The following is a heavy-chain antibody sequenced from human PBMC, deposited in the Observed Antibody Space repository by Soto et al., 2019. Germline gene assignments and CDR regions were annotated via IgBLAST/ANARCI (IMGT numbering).Heavy chain of an antibody. D-gene: IGHD3-22*01. CDR1: GFTFSSYA. V-gene: IGHV3-23*01. Sequence: EVQLLESGGGLVQPGGSLRLSCAASGFTFSSYAMSWVRQAPGKGLEWVSAISGSGGSTYYADSVKGRFTISRDNSKNTLYLQMNSLRAEDTAVYYCAKDLTLLKEDMIVAVITTGGFDYWGQGTLVTVSS. J-gene: IGHJ4*02. CDR3: AKDLTLLKEDMIVAVITTGGFDY. CDR2: ISGSGGST.